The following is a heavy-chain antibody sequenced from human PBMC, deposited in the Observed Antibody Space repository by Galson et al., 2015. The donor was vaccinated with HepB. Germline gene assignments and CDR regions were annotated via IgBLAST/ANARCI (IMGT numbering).Heavy chain of an antibody. CDR2: ITSSSSYI. CDR1: GFTFSSYS. J-gene: IGHJ4*02. Sequence: SLRLSCAASGFTFSSYSMNWVRQAPGKGLEWVSSITSSSSYIYYADSVKGRFTISRDNAKNSLYLQMNSLRAEDTAVFYCASSLMGRGRYDCWGQGTLVTVSA. V-gene: IGHV3-21*01. CDR3: ASSLMGRGRYDC. D-gene: IGHD3-10*01.